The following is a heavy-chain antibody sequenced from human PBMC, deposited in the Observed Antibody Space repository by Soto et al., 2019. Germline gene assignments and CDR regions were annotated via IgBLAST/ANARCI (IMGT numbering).Heavy chain of an antibody. D-gene: IGHD3-10*01. CDR2: MNPNSGKT. Sequence: QVQLVQSGAEVKKPGASVKVSCKASGYTFTNYDVNWVRQASGQGLEWMGWMNPNSGKTGYAQKFQGRVTMTRNTSMSTAYMELISLRSEDTADYYCARYPPGGYWGQGPLVTVSS. V-gene: IGHV1-8*01. CDR3: ARYPPGGY. J-gene: IGHJ4*02. CDR1: GYTFTNYD.